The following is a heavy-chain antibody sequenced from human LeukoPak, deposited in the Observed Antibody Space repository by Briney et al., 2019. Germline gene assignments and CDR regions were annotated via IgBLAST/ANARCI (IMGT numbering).Heavy chain of an antibody. V-gene: IGHV3-21*01. CDR2: ISSSSSYI. J-gene: IGHJ3*02. CDR3: ASYYYGSGGDAFDI. D-gene: IGHD3-10*01. Sequence: GGSLRLSCAASGFTFSSYSMNWVRQAPGKGLEWVSSISSSSSYIYYADSMKGRFTISRDNAKNSLYLQMNSLRAEDTAVYYCASYYYGSGGDAFDIWGHGTMVTVSS. CDR1: GFTFSSYS.